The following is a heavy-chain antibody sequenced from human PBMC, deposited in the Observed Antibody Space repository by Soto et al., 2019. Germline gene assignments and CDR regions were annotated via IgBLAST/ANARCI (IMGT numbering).Heavy chain of an antibody. J-gene: IGHJ6*02. CDR3: ATKGANIAAAGTDTYYYYGMDV. Sequence: QVQLVQSGAEVKKPGSSVKVSCKASGGTFSSYAISWVRQAPGQGLEWMGGIIPIFGTANYAQKFQGRVTINADESTSTAYMELSSLRSEDTAVYYCATKGANIAAAGTDTYYYYGMDVWGQGTTVTVSS. V-gene: IGHV1-69*01. CDR1: GGTFSSYA. CDR2: IIPIFGTA. D-gene: IGHD6-13*01.